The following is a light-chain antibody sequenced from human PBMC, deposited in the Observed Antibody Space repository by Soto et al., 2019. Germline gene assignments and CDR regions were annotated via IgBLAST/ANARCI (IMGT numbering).Light chain of an antibody. CDR1: QSVSSN. CDR2: GAS. Sequence: EIVMTQSPATLSVSPGERATLSCRASQSVSSNLAWYQQKPGQAPRLLIYGASTRATGFPARFSGSGSGTEFTLTISSLQSEDFAVYYCQQSGRTFGQGT. V-gene: IGKV3-15*01. J-gene: IGKJ1*01. CDR3: QQSGRT.